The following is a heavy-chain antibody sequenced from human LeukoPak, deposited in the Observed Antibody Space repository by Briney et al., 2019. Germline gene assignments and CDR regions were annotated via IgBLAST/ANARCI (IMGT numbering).Heavy chain of an antibody. CDR2: IKSKSERGTT. CDR1: GFTFSNGW. D-gene: IGHD2-2*02. J-gene: IGHJ4*02. CDR3: TSNLYCSTSSCYTLDN. V-gene: IGHV3-15*01. Sequence: GGSLRLSCAASGFTFSNGWMSWVRQAPGKGLEWVGRIKSKSERGTTDYAAPVKGRFTFSRDGSTNTVYLHMNSLKTEDTAVYFCTSNLYCSTSSCYTLDNWGQGTLVAVSP.